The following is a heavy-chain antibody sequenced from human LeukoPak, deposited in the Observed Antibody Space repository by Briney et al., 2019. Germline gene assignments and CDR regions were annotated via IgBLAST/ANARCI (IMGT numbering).Heavy chain of an antibody. Sequence: SETLSLTCAVYGGSFSGYCWSWIRQPPGKGLEWIGEINHSGSTNYNPSLKSRVTISVDTSKNQFSLKLSSVTAADTAVYYCARGPAYYYDSSGYSLWGQGTLVTVSS. V-gene: IGHV4-34*01. J-gene: IGHJ4*02. D-gene: IGHD3-22*01. CDR3: ARGPAYYYDSSGYSL. CDR2: INHSGST. CDR1: GGSFSGYC.